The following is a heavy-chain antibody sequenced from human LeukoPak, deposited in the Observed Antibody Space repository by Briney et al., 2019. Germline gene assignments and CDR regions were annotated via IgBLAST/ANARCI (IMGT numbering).Heavy chain of an antibody. CDR3: AKDSSGSYSIGWDYYGMDV. CDR1: GFTFSDYY. Sequence: GGSLRLSCAASGFTFSDYYMSWIRQAPGKGLEWVSYISSSSSYTNYADSVKGRFTISRDNAKNSLYLQMNSLRAEDTAVYYCAKDSSGSYSIGWDYYGMDVWGQGTTVTVSS. CDR2: ISSSSSYT. J-gene: IGHJ6*02. V-gene: IGHV3-11*06. D-gene: IGHD3-10*01.